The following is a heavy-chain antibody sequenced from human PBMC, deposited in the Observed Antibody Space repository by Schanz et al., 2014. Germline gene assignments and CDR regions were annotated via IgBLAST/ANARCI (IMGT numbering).Heavy chain of an antibody. J-gene: IGHJ2*01. CDR1: GGSIRSGTYY. D-gene: IGHD1-1*01. CDR3: ARDTTWRLDL. V-gene: IGHV4-61*02. Sequence: QVQLQESGPGLVKPSQTLSLTCTVSGGSIRSGTYYWSWIRQPAGKALEWVGRVFPNGITNYNPSLKTRVTISRDPSSNRSSLTLTSLTAADTAVYYCARDTTWRLDLWGRGTLVTVSS. CDR2: VFPNGIT.